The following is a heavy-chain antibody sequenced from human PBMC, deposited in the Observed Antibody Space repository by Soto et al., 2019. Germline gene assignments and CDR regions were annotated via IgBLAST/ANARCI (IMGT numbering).Heavy chain of an antibody. CDR2: ISAYNGNT. J-gene: IGHJ3*02. CDR3: ARGRRATIRDAFDI. D-gene: IGHD5-12*01. Sequence: ASVKVSCKASGYTFTSYGISWVRQAPGQGLEWMGWISAYNGNTNYAQKLQGRVTLTTDTSTSTAYMELRSLRSDDTAVYYCARGRRATIRDAFDIWGQGTMVTVSS. CDR1: GYTFTSYG. V-gene: IGHV1-18*01.